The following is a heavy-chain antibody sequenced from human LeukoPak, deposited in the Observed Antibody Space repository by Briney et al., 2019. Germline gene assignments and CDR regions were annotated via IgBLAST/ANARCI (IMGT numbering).Heavy chain of an antibody. CDR1: GYTFTSYD. V-gene: IGHV1-8*01. CDR3: ARGHPTYSGSSVDVDY. J-gene: IGHJ4*02. Sequence: ASVKVSCKASGYTFTSYDINWVRQATGQGLEWMGWMNPNSGNTGYAQKFQGRVTMTRSTSISTAYMELSSLRSEDTAVYYCARGHPTYSGSSVDVDYWGQGTLVTVSS. CDR2: MNPNSGNT. D-gene: IGHD1-26*01.